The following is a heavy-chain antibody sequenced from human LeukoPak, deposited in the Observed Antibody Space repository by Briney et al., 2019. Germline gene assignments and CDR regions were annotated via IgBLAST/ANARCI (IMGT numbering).Heavy chain of an antibody. CDR1: GVSISNAY. CDR2: ISYSGSS. CDR3: ARALGYCSGGSCTRGYNWFDP. D-gene: IGHD2-15*01. J-gene: IGHJ5*02. Sequence: SETLSLTCTVSGVSISNAYWSWLRQPPGKGLEWVGYISYSGSSNYNPSLTSRVAISVDPSKGQFSLKLSYVTTADTAVYYCARALGYCSGGSCTRGYNWFDPWGQGTLVTVPS. V-gene: IGHV4-59*08.